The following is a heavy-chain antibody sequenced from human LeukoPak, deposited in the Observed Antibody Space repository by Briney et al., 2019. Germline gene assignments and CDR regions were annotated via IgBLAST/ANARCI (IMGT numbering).Heavy chain of an antibody. V-gene: IGHV4-39*01. CDR1: GGSISSGSYY. Sequence: PSQTLSLTCTVSGGSISSGSYYWGWIRQPPGKGLEWIGSIYYSGSTYYNPSLKSRVTISVDTSKNQFSLKLSSVTAADTAVYYCASRGYSYGYLFDYWGQGTLVTVSS. CDR2: IYYSGST. CDR3: ASRGYSYGYLFDY. D-gene: IGHD5-18*01. J-gene: IGHJ4*02.